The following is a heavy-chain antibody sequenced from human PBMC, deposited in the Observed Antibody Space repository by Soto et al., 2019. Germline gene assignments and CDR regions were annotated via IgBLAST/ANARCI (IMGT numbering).Heavy chain of an antibody. Sequence: QVQLVESGGGVVQPGRSLRLSCAASGFTVSSYAMHWVRQAPGEGLEWVAVISYDGSNKYYADSVKGRFTISRDNSKNTLYLQMNSLRAEDTAVYYCARDPLWGTAMVLWYFDLWGRGTLVTVSS. CDR3: ARDPLWGTAMVLWYFDL. D-gene: IGHD5-18*01. CDR2: ISYDGSNK. V-gene: IGHV3-30-3*01. J-gene: IGHJ2*01. CDR1: GFTVSSYA.